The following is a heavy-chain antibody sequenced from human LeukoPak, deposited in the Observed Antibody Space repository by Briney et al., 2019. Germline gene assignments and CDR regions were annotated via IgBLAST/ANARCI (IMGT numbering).Heavy chain of an antibody. CDR1: GGSINGHW. CDR3: AGLHFAAAEEFGP. V-gene: IGHV4-59*08. CDR2: IYYSGGT. J-gene: IGHJ5*02. Sequence: PSETLSLTCTVSGGSINGHWWSWLRQPPGKGLEWIGYIYYSGGTNYNPSLMSRVSMSVDTSKNQFSLKLSSVTAADTAVYYCAGLHFAAAEEFGPWGQGTLVTVSS. D-gene: IGHD6-13*01.